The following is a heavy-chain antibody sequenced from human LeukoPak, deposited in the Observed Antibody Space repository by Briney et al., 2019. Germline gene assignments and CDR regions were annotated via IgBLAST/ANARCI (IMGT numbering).Heavy chain of an antibody. V-gene: IGHV3-23*01. J-gene: IGHJ4*02. CDR2: ISGSGGST. CDR3: AKGVPTYDILTGGYFDY. Sequence: GGSLRFSCAASGFTFSSYAMSWVRQAPGKGLEWVSAISGSGGSTYYADSVKGRFTISRDNSKNTLYLQMNSLRAEDTAVYYCAKGVPTYDILTGGYFDYWGQGTLVTVSS. D-gene: IGHD3-9*01. CDR1: GFTFSSYA.